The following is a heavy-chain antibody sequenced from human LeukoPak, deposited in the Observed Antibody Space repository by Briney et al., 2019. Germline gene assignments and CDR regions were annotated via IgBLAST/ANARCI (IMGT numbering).Heavy chain of an antibody. CDR1: GFSLSSHG. D-gene: IGHD2-8*01. CDR3: VKWTNYYFAL. J-gene: IGHJ2*01. CDR2: ISSNGIST. Sequence: GGSLRLSCVVSGFSLSSHGMHWVRQAPGKGLEDVSAISSNGISTFYANSVKGRFTASRDDSKNTVYLQMGSLRAEDMAVYYCVKWTNYYFALWGRGTLVTVSS. V-gene: IGHV3-64*01.